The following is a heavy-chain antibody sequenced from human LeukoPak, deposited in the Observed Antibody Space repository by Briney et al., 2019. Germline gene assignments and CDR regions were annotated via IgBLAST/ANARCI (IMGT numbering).Heavy chain of an antibody. CDR2: IYYSGTS. CDR1: GDSISSRDYY. CDR3: ARGPSRAAGTGALDY. J-gene: IGHJ4*02. V-gene: IGHV4-31*03. Sequence: PSQTLSLTCTVSGDSISSRDYYWSWIRQHPGKGLEWLGYIYYSGTSDYNLSLERGVTISVDTSKNQFSLKMSSVTAADTAVYYCARGPSRAAGTGALDYWGQGTLVTVSS. D-gene: IGHD6-13*01.